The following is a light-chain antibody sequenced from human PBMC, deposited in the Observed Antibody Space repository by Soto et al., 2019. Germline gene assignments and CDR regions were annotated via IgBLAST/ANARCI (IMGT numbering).Light chain of an antibody. CDR3: QQHNNWPLT. CDR1: QSVSSN. V-gene: IGKV3-15*01. Sequence: EIVMTQSPATLSVSPGERATLSCRASQSVSSNLAWYQQKPGQAPRLLMYGISTRATGIPARFSGRGSGTEFTLTISSLQSEDFAIYYCQQHNNWPLTFGGGTKVDIK. CDR2: GIS. J-gene: IGKJ4*01.